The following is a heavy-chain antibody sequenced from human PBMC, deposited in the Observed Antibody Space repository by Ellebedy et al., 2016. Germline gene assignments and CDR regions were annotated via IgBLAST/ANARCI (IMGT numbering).Heavy chain of an antibody. V-gene: IGHV1-8*01. CDR3: ASRGLQGGVDI. CDR1: GNTFTSYD. CDR2: MNPKSGNT. J-gene: IGHJ6*02. D-gene: IGHD3-10*01. Sequence: ASVKVSCKASGNTFTSYDINWVRQAPGQGLEWMGWMNPKSGNTGSAQKFQGRLTMTRNTSISTAYMEMRTLRSEDTAVYYCASRGLQGGVDIWGQGTTVIVSS.